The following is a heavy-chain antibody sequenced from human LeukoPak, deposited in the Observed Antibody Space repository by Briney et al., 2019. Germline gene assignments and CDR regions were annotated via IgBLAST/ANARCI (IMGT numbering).Heavy chain of an antibody. V-gene: IGHV3-23*05. CDR1: GFNFRIYG. Sequence: PGGTLRLSCAASGFNFRIYGVSWVRQAPGKGLEWVSSINPSGSATYYGDSVKGRFTISRDNSKNTLYLQMTSLRAEDTAVYYCARDFSGWGAPNWFDPWGQGTLVTVSS. CDR3: ARDFSGWGAPNWFDP. D-gene: IGHD6-19*01. J-gene: IGHJ5*02. CDR2: INPSGSAT.